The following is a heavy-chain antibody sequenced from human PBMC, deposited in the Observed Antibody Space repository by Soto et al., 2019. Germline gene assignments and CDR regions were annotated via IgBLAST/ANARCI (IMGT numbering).Heavy chain of an antibody. CDR2: ISYDGSNK. CDR3: AREQYYYDSSGYYPPDY. J-gene: IGHJ4*02. CDR1: GFTFSSYA. V-gene: IGHV3-30-3*01. D-gene: IGHD3-22*01. Sequence: GGSLRLSCAASGFTFSSYAMHWVRQAPGKGLEWVAVISYDGSNKYYADSVKGRFTISRDNSKNTLYLQMNSLRAEDTAVYYCAREQYYYDSSGYYPPDYWGQGTLVTSPQ.